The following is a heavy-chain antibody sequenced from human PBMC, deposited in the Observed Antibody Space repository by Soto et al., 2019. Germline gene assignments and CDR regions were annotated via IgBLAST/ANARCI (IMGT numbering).Heavy chain of an antibody. Sequence: GGSLRLSCAASGFTFSSYSMNWVRQAPGKGLEWVSYISSSSSTIYYADAVKGRFTISRDNAKNSLYLQMNSLRDEDTAVYYCARELPYSSPTLGGMDVWGQGTTVTVSS. CDR2: ISSSSSTI. CDR3: ARELPYSSPTLGGMDV. J-gene: IGHJ6*02. CDR1: GFTFSSYS. V-gene: IGHV3-48*02. D-gene: IGHD6-13*01.